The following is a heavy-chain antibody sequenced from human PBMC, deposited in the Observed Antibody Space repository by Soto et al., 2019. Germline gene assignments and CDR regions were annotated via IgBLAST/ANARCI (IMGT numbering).Heavy chain of an antibody. V-gene: IGHV5-10-1*01. J-gene: IGHJ6*02. CDR1: GYSFTSYW. D-gene: IGHD1-1*01. Sequence: GESLKISCKGSGYSFTSYWISWVRQMPGKGLEWMGRIDPSDSYTNYSPSFQGHVTISADKSISTAYLQWSSLKASDTAMYYCAGHDVEGTYYYYGMDVWGQGTTVTVSS. CDR2: IDPSDSYT. CDR3: AGHDVEGTYYYYGMDV.